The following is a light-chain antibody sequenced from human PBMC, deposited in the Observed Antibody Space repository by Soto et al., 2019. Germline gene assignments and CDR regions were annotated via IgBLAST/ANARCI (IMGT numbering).Light chain of an antibody. J-gene: IGLJ1*01. V-gene: IGLV2-18*02. CDR3: SSYTISSTYV. Sequence: QSVRTQPPSVSGSPGQSVAISCTGTSSDVGSYNRVSWYQQPPGTAPKLMIYDVNNRPSGVPDRFSGSKSGNTASLTISGLQAEDEADYYCSSYTISSTYVFGTGTKVTVL. CDR2: DVN. CDR1: SSDVGSYNR.